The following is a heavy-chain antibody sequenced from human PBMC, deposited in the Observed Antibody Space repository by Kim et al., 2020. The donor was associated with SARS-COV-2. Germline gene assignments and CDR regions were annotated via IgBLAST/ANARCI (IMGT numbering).Heavy chain of an antibody. CDR3: AKVREEGGGSQYYFDY. Sequence: GKGRFNIPRDNSKNPLDLQMNSLRAEDTAVYYCAKVREEGGGSQYYFDYWGQGTLVTVSS. D-gene: IGHD2-15*01. J-gene: IGHJ4*02. V-gene: IGHV3-23*01.